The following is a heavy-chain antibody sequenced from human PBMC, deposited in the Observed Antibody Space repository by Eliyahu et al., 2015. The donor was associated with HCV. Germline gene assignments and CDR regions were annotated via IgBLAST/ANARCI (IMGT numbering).Heavy chain of an antibody. CDR1: GGSFSGYY. J-gene: IGHJ4*02. Sequence: QVQLQQWGAGLLKPSETLSLTCAVYGGSFSGYYWSWXRQPPGKGLEWIGEINHSGSTNYNPSLKSRVTISVDTSKNQFSLKLSSVTAADTAVYYCARGLVGATRLHTDYWGQGTLVTVSS. CDR3: ARGLVGATRLHTDY. D-gene: IGHD1-26*01. CDR2: INHSGST. V-gene: IGHV4-34*01.